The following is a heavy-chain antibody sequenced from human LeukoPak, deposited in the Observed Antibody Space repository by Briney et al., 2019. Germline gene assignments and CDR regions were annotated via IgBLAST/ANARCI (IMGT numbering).Heavy chain of an antibody. Sequence: GASVKVSCKASGYILTSYYMHWVRQAPGQGLECMGIINPGGGSTSYAQKFQGRVTMTRDTSTSTVFMEMSSLRSEDTAVYYCTRGDLVVPATSPTIYNWFDPWGQGTLVTVSS. D-gene: IGHD2-2*01. CDR3: TRGDLVVPATSPTIYNWFDP. V-gene: IGHV1-46*01. CDR1: GYILTSYY. J-gene: IGHJ5*02. CDR2: INPGGGST.